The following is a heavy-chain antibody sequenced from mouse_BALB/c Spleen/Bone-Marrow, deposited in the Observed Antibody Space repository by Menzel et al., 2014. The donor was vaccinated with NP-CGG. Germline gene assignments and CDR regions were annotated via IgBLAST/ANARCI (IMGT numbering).Heavy chain of an antibody. Sequence: VQLQQSGAELVRPGASVKLSCKASGYTFNSYWMNWVKQRPEQGLEWIGRIDPSDSETQYNQKFKDKAILTVDTSSSAAYMQRGSLTSEGSAVDDCARSRWTMIATRDAIDYWGQGTSVTVSS. D-gene: IGHD2-4*01. CDR2: IDPSDSET. CDR3: ARSRWTMIATRDAIDY. V-gene: IGHV1-52*01. CDR1: GYTFNSYW. J-gene: IGHJ4*01.